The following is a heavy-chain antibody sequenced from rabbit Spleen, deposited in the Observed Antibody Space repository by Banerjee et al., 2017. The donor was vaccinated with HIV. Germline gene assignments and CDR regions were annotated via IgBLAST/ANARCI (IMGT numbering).Heavy chain of an antibody. Sequence: QEQLEESGGDLVKPGASLTLTCKASGVDFSARYWICWVRQVPGKGPEWIACIDVVKSGASYYAPWAKGRFTISKTSATTVTLQMTSLTAADTATYFGARDAAGREDFNLWGPGTLVTVS. CDR2: IDVVKSGAS. V-gene: IGHV1S45*01. J-gene: IGHJ4*01. CDR3: ARDAAGREDFNL. D-gene: IGHD4-2*01. CDR1: GVDFSARYW.